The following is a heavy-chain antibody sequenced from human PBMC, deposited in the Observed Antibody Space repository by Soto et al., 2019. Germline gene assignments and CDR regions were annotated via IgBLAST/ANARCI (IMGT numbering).Heavy chain of an antibody. D-gene: IGHD2-21*02. V-gene: IGHV3-64*02. CDR1: GFTFSSYA. CDR2: ISSNGGST. CDR3: AKDLCGGDCYPNY. J-gene: IGHJ4*02. Sequence: GGSLRLSCAASGFTFSSYAMHWVRQAPGKGLEYVSAISSNGGSTYYADSVKGRFTISRDNSKNTLYLQMISLGAEDTAVYYCAKDLCGGDCYPNYWGQGTLVTVSS.